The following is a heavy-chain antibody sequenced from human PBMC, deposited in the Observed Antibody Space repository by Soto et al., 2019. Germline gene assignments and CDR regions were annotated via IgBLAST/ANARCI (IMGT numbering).Heavy chain of an antibody. J-gene: IGHJ3*02. CDR3: ARDPGSRGAFDI. CDR2: IIPIFGTA. Sequence: SVKVSCKASGGTFSSYAISWVRQAPGQGLEWMGGIIPIFGTANYAQKFQGRVTITADKSTSTAYMELSSLRSEDTAVYYCARDPGSRGAFDIWGQGTMLTVSS. D-gene: IGHD3-10*01. CDR1: GGTFSSYA. V-gene: IGHV1-69*06.